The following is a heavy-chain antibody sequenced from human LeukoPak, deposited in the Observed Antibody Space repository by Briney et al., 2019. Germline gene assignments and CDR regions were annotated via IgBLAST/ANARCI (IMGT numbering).Heavy chain of an antibody. Sequence: GESLKISCRGSGYTFTTSWIGWVRQMPGKGLEWVGIIYPGNSDTRYSPFFQGQVTISADKSITTAYLQWNSLKASDTAVYFCAARVSTILYWGQGTLVTVSS. CDR3: AARVSTILY. V-gene: IGHV5-51*01. CDR2: IYPGNSDT. J-gene: IGHJ4*02. D-gene: IGHD2-2*02. CDR1: GYTFTTSW.